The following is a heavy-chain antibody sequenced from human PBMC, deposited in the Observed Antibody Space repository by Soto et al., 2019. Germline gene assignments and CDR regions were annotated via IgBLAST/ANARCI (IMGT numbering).Heavy chain of an antibody. CDR1: CYTFTSYG. V-gene: IGHV1-18*01. CDR2: PSAYNGNT. J-gene: IGHJ4*02. D-gene: IGHD6-19*01. CDR3: ARGTQWLVPRGVLDYFDY. Sequence: GAPVKVSCKSPCYTFTSYGISSLRHTPEHWLQCIVWPSAYNGNTNYAQKLQGRVTMTTDTSTSTAYMELRSLRSDDTAVYYCARGTQWLVPRGVLDYFDYWGQGTLVTVSS.